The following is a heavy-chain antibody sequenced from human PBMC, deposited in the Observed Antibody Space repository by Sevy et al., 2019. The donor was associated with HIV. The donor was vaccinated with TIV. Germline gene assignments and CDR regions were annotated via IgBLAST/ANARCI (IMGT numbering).Heavy chain of an antibody. Sequence: ASVKVSCKASGYTFTSYGISWVRQAPGQGLEWMGWISAYNGNTNDAQKLQGRVTMTTDTSTSTAYMELRSLRSDDTAVYYCARVPVEYSSSSKLDYWCQGTLVTVSS. CDR2: ISAYNGNT. D-gene: IGHD6-6*01. CDR3: ARVPVEYSSSSKLDY. V-gene: IGHV1-18*01. J-gene: IGHJ4*02. CDR1: GYTFTSYG.